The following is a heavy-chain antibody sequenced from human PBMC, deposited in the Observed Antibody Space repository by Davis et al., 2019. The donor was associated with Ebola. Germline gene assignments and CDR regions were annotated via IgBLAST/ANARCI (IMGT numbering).Heavy chain of an antibody. D-gene: IGHD3-16*01. V-gene: IGHV3-21*04. Sequence: PGGSLRLSCAASGFTFSSYSMNWVRQAPGKGLEWVSSISSSSSYIYYADSVKGRFTISRDNSKNTLYLQMNSLRAEDTAVYYCASNTWYYYGMDVWGQGTTVAVSS. CDR3: ASNTWYYYGMDV. CDR2: ISSSSSYI. CDR1: GFTFSSYS. J-gene: IGHJ6*02.